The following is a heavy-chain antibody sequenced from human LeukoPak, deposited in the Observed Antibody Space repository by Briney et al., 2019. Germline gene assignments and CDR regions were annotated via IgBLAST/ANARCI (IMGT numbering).Heavy chain of an antibody. Sequence: GGSLRLSCAASGFTFSSYGMHWVRQAPGEGLEWVAVISYDGSNKYYADSVKGRFTISRDNSKNTLYLQMNSLRAEDTAVYYCAKDISYYGSGSYSPVDVWGKGTTVTISS. D-gene: IGHD3-10*01. CDR2: ISYDGSNK. CDR3: AKDISYYGSGSYSPVDV. CDR1: GFTFSSYG. J-gene: IGHJ6*04. V-gene: IGHV3-30*18.